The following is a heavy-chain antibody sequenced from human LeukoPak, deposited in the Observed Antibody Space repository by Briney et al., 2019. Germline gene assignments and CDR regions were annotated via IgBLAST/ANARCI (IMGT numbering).Heavy chain of an antibody. Sequence: GGSLRLSCAASGFTFSTYGMNWVRQAPGRGLEWVSVIYSGGSTYYADSVKGRFTISRDNSKNTLFLQMNSLRAGDTAVYYCARGTVTMVDYWGQGTLVTVSS. CDR1: GFTFSTYG. J-gene: IGHJ4*02. CDR3: ARGTVTMVDY. CDR2: IYSGGST. V-gene: IGHV3-66*01. D-gene: IGHD3-10*01.